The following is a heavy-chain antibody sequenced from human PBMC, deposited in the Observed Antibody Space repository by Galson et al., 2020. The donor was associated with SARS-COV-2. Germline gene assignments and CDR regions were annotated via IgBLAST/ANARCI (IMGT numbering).Heavy chain of an antibody. CDR2: IYYSGDT. Sequence: ASETLSLTCTVSGGSINGYYWNWIRQPPGKGLEWIGYIYYSGDTKYNPSLKSRVTISLDTSKNQFSLNQNSVTAADSALYYCARGGHGYNYFDYWGQGTLVTVSS. V-gene: IGHV4-59*01. CDR1: GGSINGYY. D-gene: IGHD5-12*01. J-gene: IGHJ4*02. CDR3: ARGGHGYNYFDY.